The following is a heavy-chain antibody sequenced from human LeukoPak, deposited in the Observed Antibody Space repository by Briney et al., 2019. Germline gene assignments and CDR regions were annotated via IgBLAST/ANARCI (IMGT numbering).Heavy chain of an antibody. J-gene: IGHJ6*03. V-gene: IGHV3-21*01. Sequence: GGSLRLSCAASGFIFSSHGMNWVRQAPGKGLEWVSSISSSSSYIYYADSVKGRFTISRDNAKNSLYLQMNSPRAEDTAVYYCARREYYYDSSGRRTPSYYYYYYMDVWGKGTTVTISS. D-gene: IGHD3-22*01. CDR1: GFIFSSHG. CDR3: ARREYYYDSSGRRTPSYYYYYYMDV. CDR2: ISSSSSYI.